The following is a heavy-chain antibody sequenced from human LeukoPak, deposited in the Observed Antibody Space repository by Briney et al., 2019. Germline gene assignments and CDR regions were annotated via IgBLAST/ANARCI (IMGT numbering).Heavy chain of an antibody. CDR3: ARYWDDFWSGYNFVYGFDP. D-gene: IGHD3-3*01. CDR1: GYTFTSYG. CDR2: ISAYNGNT. J-gene: IGHJ5*02. Sequence: GASVKVSCKASGYTFTSYGISWVRQAPGQGLEWMGWISAYNGNTNYAQTLQGRVTMTTDTSTSTAYMELRSLRSDDTAVYYCARYWDDFWSGYNFVYGFDPWGQGTLVTVSS. V-gene: IGHV1-18*01.